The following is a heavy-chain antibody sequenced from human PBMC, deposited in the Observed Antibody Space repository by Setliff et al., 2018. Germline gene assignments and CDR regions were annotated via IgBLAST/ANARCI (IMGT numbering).Heavy chain of an antibody. J-gene: IGHJ4*02. CDR2: IIPILGIA. Sequence: GASVKVSCKASGYTFTSYGISWVRQAPGQGLEWMGGIIPILGIANYAQKFQGRVTITADKSTSTAYMELSSLRSEDTAVYYCASRGSDGDYAFDYWGQGTLVTVSS. V-gene: IGHV1-69*10. D-gene: IGHD4-17*01. CDR1: GYTFTSYG. CDR3: ASRGSDGDYAFDY.